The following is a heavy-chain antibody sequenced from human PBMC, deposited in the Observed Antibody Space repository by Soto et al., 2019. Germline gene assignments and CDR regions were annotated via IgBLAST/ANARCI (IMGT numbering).Heavy chain of an antibody. CDR3: ARASYYDSSGYQRQFDY. J-gene: IGHJ4*02. CDR1: GYTFTSYG. D-gene: IGHD3-22*01. CDR2: ISAYNGNT. V-gene: IGHV1-18*01. Sequence: QVQLVQSGAEVKKPGASVKVSCKASGYTFTSYGISWVRQAPGQGLEWMGWISAYNGNTNYAQKLQGRVTMTTDTSTSTAYMELRSLRSDDTAVYYCARASYYDSSGYQRQFDYWGQGTLVTVSS.